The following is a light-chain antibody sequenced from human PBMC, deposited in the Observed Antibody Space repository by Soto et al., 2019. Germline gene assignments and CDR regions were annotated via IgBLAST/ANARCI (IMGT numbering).Light chain of an antibody. CDR1: QSVSSN. J-gene: IGKJ1*01. CDR3: QQYNSWPT. CDR2: GAS. Sequence: EIVMTQSPATLSLSPGERATLSCRASQSVSSNSAWYQQKPGQAPRLLIYGASTRATGIPGRFSGSGSGTDFTLTISSLQSEDFAVYYCQQYNSWPTFGQGTKVEIK. V-gene: IGKV3-15*01.